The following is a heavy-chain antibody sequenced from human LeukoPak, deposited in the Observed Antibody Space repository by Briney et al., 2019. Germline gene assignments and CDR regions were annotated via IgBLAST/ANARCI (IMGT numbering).Heavy chain of an antibody. Sequence: ASVKLSCKASGGTFSSYAISWVRQAPGQGLEWMGGIIPIFGTANYAQKFQGRVTITTDESTGTAYMELSSLSSEDTAVYYCERDYYDSSGYVSYYYYMDVWGKGTTVTVSS. CDR3: ERDYYDSSGYVSYYYYMDV. CDR1: GGTFSSYA. J-gene: IGHJ6*03. D-gene: IGHD3-22*01. V-gene: IGHV1-69*05. CDR2: IIPIFGTA.